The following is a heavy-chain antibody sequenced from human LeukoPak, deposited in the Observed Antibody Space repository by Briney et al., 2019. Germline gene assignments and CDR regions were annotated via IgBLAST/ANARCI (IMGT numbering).Heavy chain of an antibody. D-gene: IGHD3-22*01. CDR2: ISYDGSNK. CDR1: GFTFSSYG. J-gene: IGHJ4*02. CDR3: ALLPSPYYYDSSGYYPNDDY. Sequence: PGGPLRLSCAASGFTFSSYGMHWVRQAPGKGLEWVAVISYDGSNKYYADSVKGRFTISRDNSKNTLYLQMNSLRAEDTAVYYCALLPSPYYYDSSGYYPNDDYWGQGTLVTVSS. V-gene: IGHV3-30*03.